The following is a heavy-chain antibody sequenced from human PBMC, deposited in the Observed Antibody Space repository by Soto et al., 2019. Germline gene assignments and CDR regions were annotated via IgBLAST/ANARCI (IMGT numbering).Heavy chain of an antibody. CDR2: IYYTGKT. J-gene: IGHJ5*02. CDR3: GRDLTSNANCIDP. CDR1: GDYIHVGGYY. Sequence: SETLSLTCSVSGDYIHVGGYYWTWIRQRPGKGLEWMGYIYYTGKTYYNPSLESRLTMSVDRSKNQFSLRLTSVTAADTAVYFCGRDLTSNANCIDPWGQGTLVTVSS. V-gene: IGHV4-30-4*01. D-gene: IGHD2-2*01.